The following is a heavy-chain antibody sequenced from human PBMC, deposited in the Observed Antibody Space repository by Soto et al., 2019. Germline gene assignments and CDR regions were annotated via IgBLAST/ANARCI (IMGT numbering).Heavy chain of an antibody. CDR1: GDTLSKYG. CDR3: AKSRVGVSCGLVDV. J-gene: IGHJ6*02. D-gene: IGHD2-21*01. CDR2: ITPIFGTP. Sequence: QVQLVQSGAEVKKPGSSVKVSCKASGDTLSKYGVSWVRQAPGQGLEWMGGITPIFGTPTYAQRFQGRVTITADKSTSTSHLELTSLRSDDTAVYYCAKSRVGVSCGLVDVWGQGTTVTVSS. V-gene: IGHV1-69*06.